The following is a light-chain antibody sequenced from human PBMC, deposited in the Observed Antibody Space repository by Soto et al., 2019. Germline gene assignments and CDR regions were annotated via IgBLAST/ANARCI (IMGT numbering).Light chain of an antibody. CDR2: EGS. CDR1: SSDVGSYNL. Sequence: QSALTQPASVSGSPGQSITISCTGTSSDVGSYNLVSWYQQHPGKAPKLMIYEGSKRPSGDSNRFSGSKSGNTASLTISGLQAEDEADYYCCSYAGSSTSFGTGTKVTVL. J-gene: IGLJ1*01. V-gene: IGLV2-23*01. CDR3: CSYAGSSTS.